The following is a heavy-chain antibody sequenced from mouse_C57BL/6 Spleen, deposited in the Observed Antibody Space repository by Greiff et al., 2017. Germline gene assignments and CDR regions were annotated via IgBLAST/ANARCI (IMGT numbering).Heavy chain of an antibody. CDR2: IWGDGST. CDR1: GFSLTSYG. D-gene: IGHD2-3*01. CDR3: AKPGDGYYDYAMDY. J-gene: IGHJ4*01. V-gene: IGHV2-3*01. Sequence: VQLVESGPGLVAPSQSLSITCTVSGFSLTSYGVSWVRQPPGTGLEWLGVIWGDGSTNYHSAIISRLSISKDNSKSQVFLKLNSQQTYDTATYYCAKPGDGYYDYAMDYWGQGTSVTVSS.